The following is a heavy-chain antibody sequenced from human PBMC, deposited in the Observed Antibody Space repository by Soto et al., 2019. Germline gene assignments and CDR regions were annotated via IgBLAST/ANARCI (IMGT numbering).Heavy chain of an antibody. CDR2: ISGSGGST. CDR3: AKTRDSSSWYAQYYYYYGMDV. J-gene: IGHJ6*02. CDR1: GFTFSSYA. V-gene: IGHV3-23*01. D-gene: IGHD6-13*01. Sequence: GSLRLSCAASGFTFSSYAMSWVRQAPGKGLEWVSAISGSGGSTYYADSVKGRFTISRDNSKNTLYLQMNSLRAEDPAVYYCAKTRDSSSWYAQYYYYYGMDVWGQGTRGTVSS.